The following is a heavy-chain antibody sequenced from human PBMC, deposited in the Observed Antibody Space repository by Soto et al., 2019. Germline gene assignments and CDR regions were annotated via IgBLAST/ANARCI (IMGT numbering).Heavy chain of an antibody. J-gene: IGHJ4*02. Sequence: SETLSLTCTVSGGSISSSSYYWGWIRQPPGKGLEWIGSIYYSGSTYYNPSLKSRVTISVDTSKNQFSLKLSSVTAADTAVYYCASPLGAADSSFDYWGQGTLVTVSS. CDR3: ASPLGAADSSFDY. V-gene: IGHV4-39*01. CDR2: IYYSGST. D-gene: IGHD3-22*01. CDR1: GGSISSSSYY.